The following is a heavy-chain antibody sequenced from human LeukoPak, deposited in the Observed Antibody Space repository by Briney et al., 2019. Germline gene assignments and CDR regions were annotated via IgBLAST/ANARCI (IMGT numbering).Heavy chain of an antibody. CDR3: ARDVGHSSGYYYNWFDP. V-gene: IGHV1-69*17. CDR1: GGTFSSYA. D-gene: IGHD3-22*01. CDR2: IIPIFGIA. Sequence: GASVKVSCKASGGTFSSYAISWVRQAPGQGLGWMGGIIPIFGIANYAQKFQGRVTITADKSTSTAYMELSSLRSEDTAVYYCARDVGHSSGYYYNWFDPWGQGTLVTVSS. J-gene: IGHJ5*02.